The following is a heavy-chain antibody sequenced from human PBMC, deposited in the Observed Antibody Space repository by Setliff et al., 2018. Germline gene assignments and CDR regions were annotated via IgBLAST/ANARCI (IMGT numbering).Heavy chain of an antibody. Sequence: SETLSLTCTVSGGSISSMSYYWGWIRQPPGKGLEWIGSIYHSGSSYYNSSLRSRVAISVDTSKNQFSLKLTSVTAADTAVYYCRLWSHDYHNDYWGRGTLVTVSS. J-gene: IGHJ4*02. CDR2: IYHSGSS. CDR1: GGSISSMSYY. D-gene: IGHD3-16*01. CDR3: RLWSHDYHNDY. V-gene: IGHV4-39*07.